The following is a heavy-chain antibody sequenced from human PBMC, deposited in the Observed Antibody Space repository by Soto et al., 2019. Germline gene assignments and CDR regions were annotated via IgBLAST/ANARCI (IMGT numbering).Heavy chain of an antibody. CDR1: GYTFTDYA. D-gene: IGHD5-18*01. V-gene: IGHV1-3*04. J-gene: IGHJ4*02. CDR3: AIDDARDSSAYSYDY. Sequence: QVQLVQSGAEVRKPGASVKLSCQASGYTFTDYAIHWLRQAPGQSLEWMGWINTDSGDTTYSQRFQGRVTLTRDTSASTAYMELSSLSSEDTAVFFCAIDDARDSSAYSYDYWGQGTLVTVSS. CDR2: INTDSGDT.